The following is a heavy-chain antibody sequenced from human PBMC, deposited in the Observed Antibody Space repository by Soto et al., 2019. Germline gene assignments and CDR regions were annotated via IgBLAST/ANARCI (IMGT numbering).Heavy chain of an antibody. V-gene: IGHV3-23*01. Sequence: PGGSLRLSCAASGFTFSSYTMTWVRQAPGKGLEWVSVISGSGGTTFYADSVKGRFTISRDNSKNTLYLQMNSLRAEDTAVYYCAKKEGHMVTAVPDYWGQGTLVTVSS. CDR3: AKKEGHMVTAVPDY. CDR2: ISGSGGTT. J-gene: IGHJ4*02. D-gene: IGHD5-18*01. CDR1: GFTFSSYT.